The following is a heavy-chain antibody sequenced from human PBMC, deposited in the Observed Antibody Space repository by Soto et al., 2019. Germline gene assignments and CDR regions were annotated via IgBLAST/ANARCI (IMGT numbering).Heavy chain of an antibody. CDR1: GCTFSTYS. D-gene: IGHD3-22*01. V-gene: IGHV3-21*01. CDR3: ARYDTSGYYWPYYYYGMEV. Sequence: TVGSLRLSCAASGCTFSTYSMNWVRKAPGKGLEWVSSISSSSSYIYYADSVKGRFTISRDNAKNSLYLQMNSLRAEDTAVYYCARYDTSGYYWPYYYYGMEVWGQGTTVTVSS. J-gene: IGHJ6*02. CDR2: ISSSSSYI.